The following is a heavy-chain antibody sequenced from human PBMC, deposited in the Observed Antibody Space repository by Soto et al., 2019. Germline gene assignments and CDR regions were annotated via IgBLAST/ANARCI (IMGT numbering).Heavy chain of an antibody. J-gene: IGHJ6*02. Sequence: PGESLNISCKGSGYRFTSYWISWVRQMPGKGLEWMGRIDPSDSYTNYSPSFQGHVTISADKSISTAYLQWSSLKASDTAMYYCASSPRGYCSSTSCRELGNYYGMDVWGQGTTVTVSS. V-gene: IGHV5-10-1*01. CDR1: GYRFTSYW. CDR3: ASSPRGYCSSTSCRELGNYYGMDV. D-gene: IGHD2-2*01. CDR2: IDPSDSYT.